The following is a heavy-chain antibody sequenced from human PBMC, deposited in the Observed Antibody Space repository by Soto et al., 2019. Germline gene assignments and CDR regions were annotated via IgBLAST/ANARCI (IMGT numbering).Heavy chain of an antibody. V-gene: IGHV4-59*01. Sequence: SETLSLTCSVSGGSISRAYYGSWIRQPPGKGLEWIGSFYYNGSTIYNPSLKSRVTISADTSKNEFSLKLNSVAAADTAIYYCARGRGYGGYALGFWGQGTLVTVSS. CDR3: ARGRGYGGYALGF. CDR1: GGSISRAYY. D-gene: IGHD5-12*01. J-gene: IGHJ4*02. CDR2: FYYNGST.